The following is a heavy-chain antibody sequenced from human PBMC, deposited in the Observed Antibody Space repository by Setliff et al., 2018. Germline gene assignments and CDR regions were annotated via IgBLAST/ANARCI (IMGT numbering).Heavy chain of an antibody. J-gene: IGHJ6*03. Sequence: PSETLSLTCTVSGGSISSYYWSWIRQSPGKGLECIGYIYYRGTTYSNASLASRLTISVDTAKNQFSLKLTSVTAADTAVYYCARVSGFLYVDVWGKGTTVTVSS. CDR3: ARVSGFLYVDV. V-gene: IGHV4-59*08. CDR2: IYYRGTT. D-gene: IGHD3-3*01. CDR1: GGSISSYY.